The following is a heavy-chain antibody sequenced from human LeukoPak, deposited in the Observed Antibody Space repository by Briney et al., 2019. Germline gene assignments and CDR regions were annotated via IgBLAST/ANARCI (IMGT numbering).Heavy chain of an antibody. D-gene: IGHD6-19*01. CDR1: GYTFTSYY. J-gene: IGHJ5*02. V-gene: IGHV1-46*01. Sequence: ASVKVSCKASGYTFTSYYMHWVRQAPGQGLEWMGIINPSGGSTSYAQKFQGRVTMTRDTSISTAYMELSRLRSDDTAVYYCAGDLRYSSGWEHWFDPWGQGTLVTVSS. CDR2: INPSGGST. CDR3: AGDLRYSSGWEHWFDP.